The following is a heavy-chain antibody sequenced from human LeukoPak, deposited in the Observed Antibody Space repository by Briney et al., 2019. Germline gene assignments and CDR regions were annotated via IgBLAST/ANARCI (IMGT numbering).Heavy chain of an antibody. V-gene: IGHV3-15*01. CDR3: TSGYGDTFDY. D-gene: IGHD4/OR15-4a*01. Sequence: GGSLRLSCAASGFTFSDTWMNWVRQVPGKGLEWVGRIKSKADGETTDYAAPVNGRFTISRDDSKLTLHLQMVSLKTEDTAIYYCTSGYGDTFDYWGRGTLVTVSS. CDR2: IKSKADGETT. CDR1: GFTFSDTW. J-gene: IGHJ4*02.